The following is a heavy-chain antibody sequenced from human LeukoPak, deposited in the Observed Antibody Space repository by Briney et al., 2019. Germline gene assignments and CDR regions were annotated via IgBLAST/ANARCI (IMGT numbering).Heavy chain of an antibody. Sequence: ASVKVSCKASGYTFTGYYMHSVRQAPGQGLEWMGRINPNSSGTNYAQKFQGRVTMTRDTSISTAYMEVSRLRSDDTAVYYCARGRGEMARGPGDYWGQGTLVTVSS. D-gene: IGHD5-24*01. V-gene: IGHV1-2*06. CDR2: INPNSSGT. CDR1: GYTFTGYY. CDR3: ARGRGEMARGPGDY. J-gene: IGHJ4*02.